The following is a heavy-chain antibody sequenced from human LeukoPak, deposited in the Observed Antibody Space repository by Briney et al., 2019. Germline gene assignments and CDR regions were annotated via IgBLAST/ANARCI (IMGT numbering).Heavy chain of an antibody. CDR2: ISGGKGDT. CDR1: GYTFSRHG. Sequence: ASVKVSCKASGYTFSRHGMTWVRQAPGHGLEWMGWISGGKGDTKYAQTLQGRVTMTTEANTAYMKLRSLTSDDTAVYYCMRGTWGVVLDYWGQGAPVTVSS. CDR3: MRGTWGVVLDY. J-gene: IGHJ4*02. V-gene: IGHV1-18*01. D-gene: IGHD3-3*01.